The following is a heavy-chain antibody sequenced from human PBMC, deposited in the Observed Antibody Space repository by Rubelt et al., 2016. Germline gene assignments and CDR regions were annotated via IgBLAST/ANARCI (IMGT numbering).Heavy chain of an antibody. CDR2: IWYDGGNK. CDR1: GFTFSNYG. D-gene: IGHD5-18*01. Sequence: GRSLRLSCAASGFTFSNYGMHWVRQAPGKGLEWVAIIWYDGGNKYYADSVKGRFTISRDNSKNTLYLQMNSLRVEDTAVYYCARDGRYSYAFDIWGQGTMVTVSS. CDR3: ARDGRYSYAFDI. J-gene: IGHJ3*02. V-gene: IGHV3-33*01.